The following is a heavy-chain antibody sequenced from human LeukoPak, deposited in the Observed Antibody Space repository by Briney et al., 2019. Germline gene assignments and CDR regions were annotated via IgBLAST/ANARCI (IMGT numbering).Heavy chain of an antibody. V-gene: IGHV3-30*01. Sequence: PGGSLRLSCAASGFTFSSYAMHWVRQAPGKGLEWVAVISYDGSNKYYADSVKGRFTISRDNSKNTLYLQMNSLRAEDTAVYYCASNRGYSGYDYYYYMDVWGKGTTVTVSS. D-gene: IGHD5-12*01. J-gene: IGHJ6*03. CDR2: ISYDGSNK. CDR1: GFTFSSYA. CDR3: ASNRGYSGYDYYYYMDV.